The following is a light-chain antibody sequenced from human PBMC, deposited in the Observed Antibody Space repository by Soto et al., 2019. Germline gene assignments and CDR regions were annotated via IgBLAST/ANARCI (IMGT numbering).Light chain of an antibody. Sequence: DIQMTQSPSTLFASVGDSVTITCRASQNIRNWLAWYQQKPGKAPKVLIYDASTLDGGVPSRFSGRRSGTDFTLTISSLQPNDFATYYCQQYSSYPLTFGGGTKVDI. CDR3: QQYSSYPLT. J-gene: IGKJ4*01. CDR1: QNIRNW. V-gene: IGKV1-5*01. CDR2: DAS.